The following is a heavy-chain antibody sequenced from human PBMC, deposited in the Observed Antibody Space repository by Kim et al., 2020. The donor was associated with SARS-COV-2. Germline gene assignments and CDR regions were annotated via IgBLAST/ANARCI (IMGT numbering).Heavy chain of an antibody. J-gene: IGHJ3*02. CDR2: IKSKTDGGTT. D-gene: IGHD1-26*01. CDR1: GFTFSNAW. CDR3: TTAPLIVGATHEDAFDI. Sequence: GGSLRLSCAASGFTFSNAWMSWVRQAPGKGLEWVGRIKSKTDGGTTDYAAPVKGRFTISRDDSKNTLYLQMNSLKTEDTAVYYCTTAPLIVGATHEDAFDIWGQGTMVTVSS. V-gene: IGHV3-15*01.